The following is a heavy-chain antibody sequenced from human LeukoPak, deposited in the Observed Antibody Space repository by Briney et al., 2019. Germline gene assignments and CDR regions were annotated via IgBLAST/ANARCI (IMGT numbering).Heavy chain of an antibody. V-gene: IGHV4-59*01. Sequence: SETLSLTCTVSGGSISSYFWGWVRQSPGKGLEWIGFMHHSGSANSKPSLKSRVTISMDTSKNQFSLKMSSVTAADTAVYYCARGPSGYHNTGGQGTLVTVSS. D-gene: IGHD5-12*01. CDR2: MHHSGSA. CDR1: GGSISSYF. CDR3: ARGPSGYHNT. J-gene: IGHJ4*02.